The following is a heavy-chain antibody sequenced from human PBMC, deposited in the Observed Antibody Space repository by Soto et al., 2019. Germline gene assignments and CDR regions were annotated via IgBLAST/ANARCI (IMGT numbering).Heavy chain of an antibody. CDR1: GYTLTELS. V-gene: IGHV1-24*01. CDR2: FDPEDGET. Sequence: ASVKVSCKVSGYTLTELSMHWVRRAPGKGLEWMGGFDPEDGETIYEQKFQGRVTMTEDTSTDTAYMELSSLRSEDTAVYYCATVQCMVGRYYYGMDVWGQGTTVTVSS. D-gene: IGHD6-19*01. J-gene: IGHJ6*02. CDR3: ATVQCMVGRYYYGMDV.